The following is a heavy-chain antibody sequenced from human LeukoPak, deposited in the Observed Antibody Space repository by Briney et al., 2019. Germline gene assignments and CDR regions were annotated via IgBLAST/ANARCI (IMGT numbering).Heavy chain of an antibody. D-gene: IGHD6-19*01. V-gene: IGHV3-9*01. CDR3: AKDNRRHYTSGPNPDSLH. J-gene: IGHJ4*02. CDR1: GFIFNNYA. Sequence: GRSLRLSCAGSGFIFNNYAMHWVRQPPGKGLEWVSGISWNSGSIDYADSVKGRFTISRDNAKNSLYLQMNSLRVEDTASYYCAKDNRRHYTSGPNPDSLHWGQGALVTVSS. CDR2: ISWNSGSI.